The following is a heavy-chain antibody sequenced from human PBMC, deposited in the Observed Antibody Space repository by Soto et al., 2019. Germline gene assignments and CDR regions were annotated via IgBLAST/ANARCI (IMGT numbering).Heavy chain of an antibody. J-gene: IGHJ4*02. D-gene: IGHD5-18*01. CDR1: GYTFTSYG. V-gene: IGHV1-18*01. Sequence: QVQLVQSGAEVKKPGASVKVSCKASGYTFTSYGISWVRQAPGQGLEWMGWISAYNGNTNYAQKLQGRVTMTTDTAPSTAYMELRSLRSDDTAVYYCAGSLLVGYGLEGESDWGQGTLVTVSS. CDR2: ISAYNGNT. CDR3: AGSLLVGYGLEGESD.